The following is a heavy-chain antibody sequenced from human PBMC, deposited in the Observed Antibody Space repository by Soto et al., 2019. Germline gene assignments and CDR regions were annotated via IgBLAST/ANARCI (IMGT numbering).Heavy chain of an antibody. V-gene: IGHV4-31*03. CDR2: IYYSGST. Sequence: SETLSLTCTVSGGSISSGGYYWSWIRQHPGKGLEWIGYIYYSGSTYYNPSLKSRVTISVDTSKNQFSLKLSSVTAADTAVYYCAREGADCSSNSCSLSDWFDPWGQGTLVTVSS. CDR1: GGSISSGGYY. CDR3: AREGADCSSNSCSLSDWFDP. J-gene: IGHJ5*02. D-gene: IGHD2-2*01.